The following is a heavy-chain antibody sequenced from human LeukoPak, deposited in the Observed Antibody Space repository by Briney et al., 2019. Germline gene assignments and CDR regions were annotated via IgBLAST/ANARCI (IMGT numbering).Heavy chain of an antibody. CDR3: ARDLSSTSNWELDY. D-gene: IGHD7-27*01. V-gene: IGHV1-2*06. CDR2: INPNSGGS. J-gene: IGHJ4*02. CDR1: GYTVSDYF. Sequence: ASLKVSCTASGYTVSDYFIHWVRQAPGHGVEWMGRINPNSGGSEYAQNFQGRVTMTRDTSISASYMELNRLTSDDTAIYYCARDLSSTSNWELDYWGQGTLVTVSS.